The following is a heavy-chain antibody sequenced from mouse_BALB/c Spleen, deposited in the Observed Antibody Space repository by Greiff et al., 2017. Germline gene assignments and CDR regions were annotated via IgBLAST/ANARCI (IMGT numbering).Heavy chain of an antibody. CDR1: GFSLTDYG. Sequence: VKLMESGPGLVAPSQSLSITCTVSGFSLTDYGVSWIRQPPGKGLEWLGVIWGGGSTYYNSALKSRLSISKDNSKSQVFLKMNSLQTDDTAMYYCATLGGYDYDAWFAYWGQGTLVTVSA. J-gene: IGHJ3*01. D-gene: IGHD2-4*01. CDR2: IWGGGST. CDR3: ATLGGYDYDAWFAY. V-gene: IGHV2-6-5*01.